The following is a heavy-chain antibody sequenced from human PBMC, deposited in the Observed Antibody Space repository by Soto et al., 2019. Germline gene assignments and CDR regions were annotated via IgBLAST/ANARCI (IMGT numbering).Heavy chain of an antibody. J-gene: IGHJ4*02. V-gene: IGHV4-30-4*01. Sequence: QVQLQESGPGLVKPSQTLSLTCTVSGGSISSGDYYWSWIRQPPGKGLEWIGYIYYSGSTYYNPSLKSRVSISVDTSKNQFSLKLSSVTAADTAVYYCAREPSYYYGSGNLWGQGTLVTVSS. D-gene: IGHD3-10*01. CDR3: AREPSYYYGSGNL. CDR2: IYYSGST. CDR1: GGSISSGDYY.